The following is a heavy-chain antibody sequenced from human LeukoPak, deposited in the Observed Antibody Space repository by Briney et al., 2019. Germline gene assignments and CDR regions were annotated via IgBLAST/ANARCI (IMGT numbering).Heavy chain of an antibody. D-gene: IGHD3-16*01. Sequence: WASVKVSCKASGYTFTGYYMHWVRQAPGQGLEWMGRINPNIGGTNYAQKFQGRVTMTRDTSIPTAYMELSRLRSDDTAVYYCARPIMITFGGVCAFDIWGEGTMVTVSS. V-gene: IGHV1-2*06. CDR2: INPNIGGT. CDR1: GYTFTGYY. CDR3: ARPIMITFGGVCAFDI. J-gene: IGHJ3*02.